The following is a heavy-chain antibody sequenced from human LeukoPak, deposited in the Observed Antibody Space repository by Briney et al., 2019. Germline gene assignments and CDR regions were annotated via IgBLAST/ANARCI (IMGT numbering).Heavy chain of an antibody. Sequence: ASVKVSCKASGYTFTGYYMHWVRQAPGQGLEWMGWINSNSGGTNYAQKFQGRVTMTTDTSTSTAYMELRSLRSDDTAVYYCARDLSYYDSSGYYSPSFDYWGQGTLVTVS. CDR1: GYTFTGYY. V-gene: IGHV1-2*02. D-gene: IGHD3-22*01. CDR2: INSNSGGT. J-gene: IGHJ4*02. CDR3: ARDLSYYDSSGYYSPSFDY.